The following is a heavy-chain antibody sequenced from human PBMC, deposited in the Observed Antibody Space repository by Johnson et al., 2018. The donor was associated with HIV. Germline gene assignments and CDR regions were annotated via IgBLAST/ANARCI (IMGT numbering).Heavy chain of an antibody. V-gene: IGHV3-7*05. J-gene: IGHJ3*02. CDR3: AREAYYYDSSGPVGAFDI. D-gene: IGHD3-22*01. Sequence: EVQLVESGGGLVQPGGSLRLSCAASGFTFSSYWMSWVRQAPGKGLEWVANIKQDGSEKYYVDSVKGRFTISRDNAKNSLYLQMNSLRAEDTAVYYCAREAYYYDSSGPVGAFDIWGQGTMVTVSS. CDR2: IKQDGSEK. CDR1: GFTFSSYW.